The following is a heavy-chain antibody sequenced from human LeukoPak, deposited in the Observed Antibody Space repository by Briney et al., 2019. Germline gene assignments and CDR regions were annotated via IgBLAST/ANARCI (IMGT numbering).Heavy chain of an antibody. D-gene: IGHD2-8*01. Sequence: QSGRSLRLSCAASGFTFSSYGMHWVRQAPGKGLEWVSAISGSGGSTYYADSVKGRFTISRDNSKNTLYLQMNSLRAEDTAVYYCAKPAYATLEYYFDYWGQGTLVTVSS. CDR1: GFTFSSYG. CDR2: ISGSGGST. J-gene: IGHJ4*02. V-gene: IGHV3-23*01. CDR3: AKPAYATLEYYFDY.